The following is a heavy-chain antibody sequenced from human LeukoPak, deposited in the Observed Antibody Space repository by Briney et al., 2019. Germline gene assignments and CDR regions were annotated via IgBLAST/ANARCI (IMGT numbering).Heavy chain of an antibody. CDR2: ISESGSTI. V-gene: IGHV3-48*02. Sequence: PGGSLRLSCAVSGFSVATYNMNWVSQAPGKGLEWISYISESGSTISYADSVKGRFTTSKDNAQNSLYLQMKSLRDEDTAVYYCAGAFDIWGQGTVVTVSS. CDR3: AGAFDI. J-gene: IGHJ3*02. CDR1: GFSVATYN.